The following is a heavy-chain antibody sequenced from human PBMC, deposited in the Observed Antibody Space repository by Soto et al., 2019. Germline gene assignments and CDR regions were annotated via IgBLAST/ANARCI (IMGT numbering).Heavy chain of an antibody. CDR1: AGSISSSNW. Sequence: PSETLSLTCAISAGSISSSNWRSWVRQPPGKVLEWIGEIYHSGSTNYNPSLKSRVTISVDTSKNQFSLKLSSVTAADTAVYYCARRYGYSFDYWGQGTLVTVSS. CDR2: IYHSGST. J-gene: IGHJ4*02. CDR3: ARRYGYSFDY. V-gene: IGHV4-4*02. D-gene: IGHD1-1*01.